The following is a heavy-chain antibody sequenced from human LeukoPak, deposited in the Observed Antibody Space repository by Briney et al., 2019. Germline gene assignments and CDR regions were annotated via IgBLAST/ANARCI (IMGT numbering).Heavy chain of an antibody. V-gene: IGHV4-34*01. D-gene: IGHD6-13*01. CDR2: INHSGST. J-gene: IGHJ4*02. CDR1: GGSFSGYY. Sequence: SETLSLTCAVYGGSFSGYYWSWIRQPPGKGLEWIGEINHSGSTNYNPSLKSRVTISVDTSKNQFSLKLSSVTAADTAVYYCATAAAGTCFDYWGQGTLVTVSS. CDR3: ATAAAGTCFDY.